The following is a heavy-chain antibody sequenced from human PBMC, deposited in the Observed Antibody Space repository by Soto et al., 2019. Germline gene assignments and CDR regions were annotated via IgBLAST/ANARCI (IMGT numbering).Heavy chain of an antibody. J-gene: IGHJ4*02. D-gene: IGHD6-6*01. CDR3: ARASSSSSAADY. CDR2: IYDSESA. CDR1: GESISSGGYY. Sequence: QVQLQESGPGLVKASQTLSIICSVSGESISSGGYYWSWIRHHPGKGLEWIGYIYDSESAYYNPSLKSRVTISMDTSKNHFAMKLSSVPAADTAVYYCARASSSSSAADYWGQGTLITVSS. V-gene: IGHV4-31*03.